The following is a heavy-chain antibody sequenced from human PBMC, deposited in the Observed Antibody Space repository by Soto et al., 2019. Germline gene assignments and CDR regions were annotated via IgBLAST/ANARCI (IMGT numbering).Heavy chain of an antibody. Sequence: SETLSLTCAVYGGSFSGHYWSWIRQPPGKGLEWIGEINHRGNTNYNPSLKSRVTISVDTSKNQFSLKLSSVTAADTAVYYCARAGGYVDSYLSGFNEWGQGALVTVPS. CDR3: ARAGGYVDSYLSGFNE. J-gene: IGHJ4*02. CDR1: GGSFSGHY. D-gene: IGHD3-10*01. V-gene: IGHV4-34*01. CDR2: INHRGNT.